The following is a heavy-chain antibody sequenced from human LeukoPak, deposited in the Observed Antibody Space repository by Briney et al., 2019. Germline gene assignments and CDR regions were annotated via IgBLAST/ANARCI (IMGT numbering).Heavy chain of an antibody. CDR1: GGSISSYY. CDR3: ARQVAGNDAFDI. CDR2: IYYSGST. J-gene: IGHJ3*02. Sequence: SETLSLTCTVSGGSISSYYWSWIRQPPGKGLEWIGYIYYSGSTNYNPSLKSRVTISVDTSNNQFSLRLRSVAAADTAVYYCARQVAGNDAFDIWGQGTMVTVSS. V-gene: IGHV4-59*08. D-gene: IGHD6-13*01.